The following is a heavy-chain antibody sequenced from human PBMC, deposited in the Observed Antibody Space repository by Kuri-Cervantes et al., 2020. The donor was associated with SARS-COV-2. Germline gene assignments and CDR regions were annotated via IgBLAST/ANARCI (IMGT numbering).Heavy chain of an antibody. V-gene: IGHV4-59*01. Sequence: SETLSLTCTVSGGSISSYYWSWIRQPPGKGLEGIGYIYYSGSTNYNPSLKSRVTISVDTSKNQFSLKLSSVTAADTAVYYCARERGGQWLVRLGYFDYWGQGTLVTVSS. J-gene: IGHJ4*02. CDR2: IYYSGST. CDR3: ARERGGQWLVRLGYFDY. CDR1: GGSISSYY. D-gene: IGHD6-19*01.